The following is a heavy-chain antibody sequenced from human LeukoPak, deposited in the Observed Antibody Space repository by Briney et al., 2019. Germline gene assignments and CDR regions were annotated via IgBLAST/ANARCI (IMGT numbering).Heavy chain of an antibody. V-gene: IGHV4-34*01. CDR2: IYHSGST. CDR1: YGSFSGYY. J-gene: IGHJ4*02. D-gene: IGHD1-26*01. CDR3: ARGRWAGGAGVYFDK. Sequence: PSETLTLTCAVYYGSFSGYYWSWIRQSPGKGPEWFGEIYHSGSTDYGPSLKGRVTMSVDTSKKQISLKLNSVTAADTAVYYCARGRWAGGAGVYFDKWGQGTLVTVSS.